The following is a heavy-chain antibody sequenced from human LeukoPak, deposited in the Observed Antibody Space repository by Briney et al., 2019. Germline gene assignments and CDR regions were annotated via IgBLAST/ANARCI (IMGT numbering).Heavy chain of an antibody. D-gene: IGHD3-10*01. CDR3: AKDHYYGSGSYYNGDYFDY. Sequence: ASVKVSCKASGYTFTGYYMHWVRQAPGQGLEWMGWINPNSGGTNYAQKFQGRVTMTRDTSISTAYMELSRLRSDDTALYYCAKDHYYGSGSYYNGDYFDYWGQGTLVTVSS. J-gene: IGHJ4*02. V-gene: IGHV1-2*02. CDR2: INPNSGGT. CDR1: GYTFTGYY.